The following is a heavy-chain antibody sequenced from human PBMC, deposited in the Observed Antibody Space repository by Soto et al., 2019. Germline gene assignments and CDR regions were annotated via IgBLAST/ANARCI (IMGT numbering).Heavy chain of an antibody. CDR3: ARDPYDFWSGYPIMSYYYGMVV. D-gene: IGHD3-3*01. CDR1: GFTFSSYE. V-gene: IGHV3-48*03. CDR2: ISSSGSTI. J-gene: IGHJ6*02. Sequence: GGSLRLSCAASGFTFSSYEMNWVRQAPGKGLEWVSYISSSGSTIYYADSVKGRFTISRDNAKNSLYLQMNSLRAEDTAVYYCARDPYDFWSGYPIMSYYYGMVVWGQGTTVTVSS.